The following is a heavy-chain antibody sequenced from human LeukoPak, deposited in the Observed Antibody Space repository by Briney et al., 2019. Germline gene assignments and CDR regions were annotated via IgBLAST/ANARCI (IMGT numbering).Heavy chain of an antibody. CDR3: ARGYCSSTSCRGGWFDP. J-gene: IGHJ5*02. D-gene: IGHD2-2*01. CDR1: GYTFTSYD. V-gene: IGHV1-8*01. CDR2: MNPNSGNT. Sequence: GASVKVSCKXSGYTFTSYDINWVRQATGQGLEWMGWMNPNSGNTGYAQKFQGRVTMTRNTSISTAYMELSSLRSEDTAVYYCARGYCSSTSCRGGWFDPWGQGTLVTVSS.